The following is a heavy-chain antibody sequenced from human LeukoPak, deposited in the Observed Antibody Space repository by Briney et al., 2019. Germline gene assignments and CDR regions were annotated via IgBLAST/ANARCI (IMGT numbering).Heavy chain of an antibody. CDR2: IKSKIDGGTT. V-gene: IGHV3-15*01. CDR3: TIGDGWLPN. Sequence: PGGSLRLSCAVFGFTFSNAWMTWVRQAPGKGLEWVGRIKSKIDGGTTEYAAPVKGRFTISRDDSENTLYLQMNSLKTEDTAVYYCTIGDGWLPNWGQGTLVTVSS. J-gene: IGHJ4*02. CDR1: GFTFSNAW. D-gene: IGHD5-24*01.